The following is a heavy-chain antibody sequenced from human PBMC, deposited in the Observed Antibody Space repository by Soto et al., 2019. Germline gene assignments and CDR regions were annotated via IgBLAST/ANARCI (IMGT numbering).Heavy chain of an antibody. V-gene: IGHV4-4*02. D-gene: IGHD4-17*01. J-gene: IGHJ6*02. CDR3: ARDGGTTVNTNYYGMDV. CDR1: GGSISSSNW. Sequence: PSETLSLTCAVSGGSISSSNWWSWVRQPPGKGLEWIGEIYHSGSTNYNPSLKSRVTISVDKSKNQFSLKLSSVTAADTAVYYCARDGGTTVNTNYYGMDVWGQGTTVTVSS. CDR2: IYHSGST.